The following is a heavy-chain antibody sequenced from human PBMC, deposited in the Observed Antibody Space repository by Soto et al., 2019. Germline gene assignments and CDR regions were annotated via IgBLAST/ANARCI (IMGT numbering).Heavy chain of an antibody. J-gene: IGHJ4*02. CDR1: GGSISSSSYY. Sequence: LSLTCTVSGGSISSSSYYWGWIRQPPGKGLEWIGSIYYSGSTYYNPSLKSRVTISVDTSKNQFSLKLSSVTAADTAVYYCARHFPLYCSSTSCYAVSFDYWGQGTLVTVSS. V-gene: IGHV4-39*01. CDR3: ARHFPLYCSSTSCYAVSFDY. D-gene: IGHD2-2*01. CDR2: IYYSGST.